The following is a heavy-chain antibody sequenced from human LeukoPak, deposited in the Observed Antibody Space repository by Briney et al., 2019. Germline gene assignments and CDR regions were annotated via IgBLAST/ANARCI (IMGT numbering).Heavy chain of an antibody. J-gene: IGHJ5*02. V-gene: IGHV3-30*04. D-gene: IGHD3-10*01. CDR3: ARDIGYPSGGLLGLFDP. Sequence: GGSLRLSCAASGFTFTSYAMHWVRQAPGKGLEWVAVISFAGDIYYYADSVKGRFTISRDNSRSTLYLHMNSLRAEDTAVYYCARDIGYPSGGLLGLFDPWGQGTLVTVSS. CDR1: GFTFTSYA. CDR2: ISFAGDIY.